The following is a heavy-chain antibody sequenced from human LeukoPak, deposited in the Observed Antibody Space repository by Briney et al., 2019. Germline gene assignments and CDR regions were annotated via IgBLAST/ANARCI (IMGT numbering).Heavy chain of an antibody. CDR3: ASYTGSNAYYAY. D-gene: IGHD2-8*02. J-gene: IGHJ4*02. CDR2: IYSSGST. CDR1: GASISSYY. Sequence: SETLSLTCTVSGASISSYYWTWIRQPAGKRPEWMGRIYSSGSTNYNPSLKSRVTMSVDTSNNQFSLKLSSVTAADTAIYYCASYTGSNAYYAYWGQGILVTVSS. V-gene: IGHV4-4*07.